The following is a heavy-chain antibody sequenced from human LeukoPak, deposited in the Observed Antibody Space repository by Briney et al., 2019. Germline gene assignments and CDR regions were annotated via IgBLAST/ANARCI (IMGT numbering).Heavy chain of an antibody. J-gene: IGHJ4*02. Sequence: PGGSLRLSCAASGFTFSSYGMHWVRQAPGKGLEWVAVISYDGSNKYYADSVKGRFTISRDNSKNTLYLQMNSLRAEDTAVYYCARGCPYYYDSSGYYYVDYWGQGTLVTVSS. D-gene: IGHD3-22*01. CDR3: ARGCPYYYDSSGYYYVDY. CDR2: ISYDGSNK. CDR1: GFTFSSYG. V-gene: IGHV3-30*03.